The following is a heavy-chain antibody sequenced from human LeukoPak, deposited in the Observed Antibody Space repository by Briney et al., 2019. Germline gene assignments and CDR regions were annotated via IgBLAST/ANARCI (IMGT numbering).Heavy chain of an antibody. CDR1: GFTFSSYA. Sequence: PGGCLRLSCAASGFTFSSYAMSWVRQAPGKGLEWVSAISGSGGSTYYADSVKGRFTISRDNSKNTLYLQMNSLRAEDTAVYYCAKALGLCSGGSCYSLGAFDIWGQGTMVTVSS. V-gene: IGHV3-23*01. D-gene: IGHD2-15*01. CDR2: ISGSGGST. J-gene: IGHJ3*02. CDR3: AKALGLCSGGSCYSLGAFDI.